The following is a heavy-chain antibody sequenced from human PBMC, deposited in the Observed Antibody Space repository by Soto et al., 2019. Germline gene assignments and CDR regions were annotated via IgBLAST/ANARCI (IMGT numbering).Heavy chain of an antibody. V-gene: IGHV4-34*01. J-gene: IGHJ4*02. CDR2: INHSGST. D-gene: IGHD2-2*01. Sequence: QVQLQQWGAGLLKPSETLSLTCAVYGGSFSGYYWSWIRQPPGKGLEWIGEINHSGSTNYNPSLKSRVPISVDTSKNQFSLELSSVTAADTAVYYCARGDCSSTSCTKADYWGQGTLVTVSS. CDR3: ARGDCSSTSCTKADY. CDR1: GGSFSGYY.